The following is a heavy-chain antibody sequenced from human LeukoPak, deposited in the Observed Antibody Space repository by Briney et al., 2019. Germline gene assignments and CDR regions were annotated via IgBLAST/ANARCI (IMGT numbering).Heavy chain of an antibody. CDR3: AKGSSAYSDY. CDR2: MSGKGDST. D-gene: IGHD3-22*01. V-gene: IGHV3-23*01. CDR1: GFTFNNYA. Sequence: GGSLRLSCVVSGFTFNNYAVNWVRQAPGKGLEWVSGMSGKGDSTYYGDSVKGRFTISRDNSKNTLYLQMNSLRVEDTAVYYCAKGSSAYSDYWGQGTLVTVSS. J-gene: IGHJ4*02.